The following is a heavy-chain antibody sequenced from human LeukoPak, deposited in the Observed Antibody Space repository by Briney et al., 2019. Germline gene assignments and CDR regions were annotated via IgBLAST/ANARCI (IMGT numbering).Heavy chain of an antibody. CDR3: ARAHCTNGICYAGWVGYFDY. Sequence: SETLSLTCTVSGGSSSTSGYYRGWVRQPPGKGLEWIGNIYSSGSTYYNPSLKSRVTISVDTSKNQFSLQLSSVTPEDTAVYYCARAHCTNGICYAGWVGYFDYWGQGTLVTVSS. J-gene: IGHJ4*02. CDR2: IYSSGST. CDR1: GGSSSTSGYY. D-gene: IGHD2-8*01. V-gene: IGHV4-39*07.